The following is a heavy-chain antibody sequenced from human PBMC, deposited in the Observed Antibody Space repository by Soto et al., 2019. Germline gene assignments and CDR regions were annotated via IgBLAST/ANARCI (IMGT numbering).Heavy chain of an antibody. J-gene: IGHJ5*02. D-gene: IGHD2-15*01. Sequence: PGGSLRLSCAASGFTFSNAWMSWVRQAPGKGLEWVGRIKSKTDGGTTDYAAPVKGRFTISRDDSKNTLYLQMNSLKTEDTAVYYCTAQTYCSGGSCWSWGQGTLVTVSS. CDR2: IKSKTDGGTT. V-gene: IGHV3-15*01. CDR1: GFTFSNAW. CDR3: TAQTYCSGGSCWS.